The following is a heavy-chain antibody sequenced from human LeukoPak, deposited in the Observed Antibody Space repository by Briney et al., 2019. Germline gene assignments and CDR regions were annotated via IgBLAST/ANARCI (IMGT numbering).Heavy chain of an antibody. CDR2: IYDSGTT. V-gene: IGHV3-53*01. D-gene: IGHD3-16*01. Sequence: GGSLRLSCAASGFTVSSNYMSWVRQAPGKGLEWVSIIYDSGTTHYADSVKGRFTISRDNLKNTLYLQMNSLRAEDTAVYYCASHWGGYWGQGTLVSVSS. CDR1: GFTVSSNY. CDR3: ASHWGGY. J-gene: IGHJ4*02.